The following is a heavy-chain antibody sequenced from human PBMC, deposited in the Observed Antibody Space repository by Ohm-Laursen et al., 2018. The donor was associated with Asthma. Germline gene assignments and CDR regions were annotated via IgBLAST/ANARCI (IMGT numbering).Heavy chain of an antibody. CDR1: GFSLSNARMG. D-gene: IGHD3-22*01. Sequence: PTQTLTLTSTVSGFSLSNARMGVSWIRQPPGKALEWLAHIFSNDEKSYSTSLKSRLTISKDTSKSQVVLTMTNMDPVDTATYYCARIIVAYYYDSSGYLAYYFDYWGQGTLVTVSS. CDR3: ARIIVAYYYDSSGYLAYYFDY. V-gene: IGHV2-26*01. CDR2: IFSNDEK. J-gene: IGHJ4*02.